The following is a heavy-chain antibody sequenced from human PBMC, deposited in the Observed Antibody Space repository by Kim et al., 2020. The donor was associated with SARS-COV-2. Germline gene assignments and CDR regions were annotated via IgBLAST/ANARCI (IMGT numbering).Heavy chain of an antibody. CDR1: GFAFNTQS. D-gene: IGHD1-26*01. J-gene: IGHJ5*02. CDR3: ARGRGGNHQRSHWFDI. CDR2: IISSGDTV. Sequence: RGSLRLSCAASGFAFNTQSMNWVRQTPGKGLEWVSSIISSGDTVYYADSVKGRFTISRDNAKNSLYLQMNSLRAEDTAVYYCARGRGGNHQRSHWFDIWGQGTLVTVSS. V-gene: IGHV3-48*04.